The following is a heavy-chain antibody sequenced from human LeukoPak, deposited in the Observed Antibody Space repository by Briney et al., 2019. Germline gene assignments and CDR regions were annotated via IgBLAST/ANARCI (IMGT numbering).Heavy chain of an antibody. V-gene: IGHV4-39*01. CDR2: IYYSGST. Sequence: SETLSLTCTVSGGSISSYYWGWIRQPPGKGLEWIGSIYYSGSTNYNPSLKSRVTISVDTSKNQFSLKLRSVTAADTAVYYCARHSTRLYGANDFDYWGQGALVTVSS. J-gene: IGHJ4*02. CDR3: ARHSTRLYGANDFDY. CDR1: GGSISSYY. D-gene: IGHD4-23*01.